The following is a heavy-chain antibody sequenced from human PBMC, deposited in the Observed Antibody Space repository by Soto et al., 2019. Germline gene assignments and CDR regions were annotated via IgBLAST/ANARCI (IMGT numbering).Heavy chain of an antibody. V-gene: IGHV2-5*02. CDR2: IYWDDDK. D-gene: IGHD1-1*01. Sequence: QITLKESGPPLVKPTQTLTLTCTLSGFSLTTRPVGVGWIRQPPGQALEWVALIYWDDDKRYNPSLKTRVTITKDTSKNQVVLTMTNMDPVDTATYYCAHRQLYNGAWNEGTFDYWGQGALVTVSS. J-gene: IGHJ4*02. CDR3: AHRQLYNGAWNEGTFDY. CDR1: GFSLTTRPVG.